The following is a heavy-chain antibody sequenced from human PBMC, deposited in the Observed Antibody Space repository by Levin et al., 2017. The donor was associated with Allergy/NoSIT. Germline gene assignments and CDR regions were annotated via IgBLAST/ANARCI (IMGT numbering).Heavy chain of an antibody. J-gene: IGHJ4*02. CDR3: AKGSAAATSVTGGY. Sequence: GGSLRLSCAASGFTFSSYGMHWVRQAPGKGLEWVAVISYDGSNKYYADSVKGRFTISRDNSKNTLYLQMNSLRAEDTAVYYCAKGSAAATSVTGGYWGQGTLVTVSS. CDR1: GFTFSSYG. D-gene: IGHD2-2*01. CDR2: ISYDGSNK. V-gene: IGHV3-30*18.